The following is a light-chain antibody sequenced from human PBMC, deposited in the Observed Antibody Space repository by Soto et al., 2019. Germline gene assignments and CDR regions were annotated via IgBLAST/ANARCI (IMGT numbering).Light chain of an antibody. Sequence: EIVLTQSPGTLSLSPGERATLSCRASQSVGRNYLAWYQPKPGQAPRLLIHAASSRATGIPDTFSGSGSETDFTLTSSRLEPEDFAVYYCQQYAESPLTFGGGTKVEIK. V-gene: IGKV3-20*01. J-gene: IGKJ4*01. CDR2: AAS. CDR3: QQYAESPLT. CDR1: QSVGRNY.